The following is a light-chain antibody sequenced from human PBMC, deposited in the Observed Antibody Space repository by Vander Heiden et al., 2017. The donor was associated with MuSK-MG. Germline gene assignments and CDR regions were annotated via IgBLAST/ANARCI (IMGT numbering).Light chain of an antibody. J-gene: IGKJ1*01. CDR2: SAS. V-gene: IGKV1-39*01. CDR1: QSIRNY. CDR3: QQSDDNPQT. Sequence: DIQMTQSPSSLSASVGDRVAITCRASQSIRNYLNWYQQKPGKAPKLLIYSASRLQSGVPSRFSGSGSGTDFTLTISRLQPEDFATDYCQQSDDNPQTFGQGTKVEIK.